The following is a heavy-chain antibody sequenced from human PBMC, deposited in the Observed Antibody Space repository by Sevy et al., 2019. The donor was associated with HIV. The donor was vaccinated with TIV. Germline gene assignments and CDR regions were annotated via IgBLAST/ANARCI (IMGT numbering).Heavy chain of an antibody. CDR1: GGSIRSGRYY. CDR2: IFPSGGS. CDR3: ARADGDGYNYGYFDS. D-gene: IGHD5-12*01. Sequence: SETLSLTCTVSGGSIRSGRYYWTWIRQPAGKGLEWVGRIFPSGGSDFNPSMMSRVSMSIDTSKKQFSLRLTSVTAADTAIYYCARADGDGYNYGYFDSWVPGTLVTVSS. J-gene: IGHJ4*02. V-gene: IGHV4-61*02.